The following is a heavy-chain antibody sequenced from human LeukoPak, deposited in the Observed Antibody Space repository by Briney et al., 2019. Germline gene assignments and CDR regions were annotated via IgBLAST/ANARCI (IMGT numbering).Heavy chain of an antibody. V-gene: IGHV3-23*01. CDR2: ISGSGDST. CDR1: GFTFSTYG. D-gene: IGHD3-10*01. CDR3: AKWQYYGSGDDY. J-gene: IGHJ4*02. Sequence: PGGSLRLSCAGSGFTFSTYGMSWVRQAPNKGLEWISTISGSGDSTYYADSVKGRFTISRDNSKNTLFLQMNSLRAEDTAIYYCAKWQYYGSGDDYWGQGTLVTVSS.